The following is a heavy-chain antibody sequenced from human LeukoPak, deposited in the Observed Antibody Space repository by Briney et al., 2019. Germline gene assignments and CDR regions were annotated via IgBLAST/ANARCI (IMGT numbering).Heavy chain of an antibody. CDR3: ARAYQAYSYSSSWYFYYYYGMDV. D-gene: IGHD6-13*01. Sequence: ASVKVSCKASGYTFTSYDINWVRQATGQGLEWMGWMNPNSGNTGYAQKFQGRVTMTGNTSISTAYMELSSLRSEDTAVYYCARAYQAYSYSSSWYFYYYYGMDVWGQGTTVTVSS. CDR2: MNPNSGNT. J-gene: IGHJ6*02. CDR1: GYTFTSYD. V-gene: IGHV1-8*01.